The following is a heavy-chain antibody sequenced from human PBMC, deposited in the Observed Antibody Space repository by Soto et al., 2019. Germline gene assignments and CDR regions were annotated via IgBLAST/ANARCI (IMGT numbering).Heavy chain of an antibody. CDR1: GGSISSGGYY. J-gene: IGHJ6*02. V-gene: IGHV4-31*03. CDR2: IYYSGST. Sequence: QVQLQESGPGLVKPSQTLSLTCTVSGGSISSGGYYWSWIRQHPGKGLEWIGYIYYSGSTYYNPSLKSRVPITVDTAKTQCSLKLSSVTAADTAVSYCARETVHYYGMDVWGQGTTVTVSS. CDR3: ARETVHYYGMDV. D-gene: IGHD1-1*01.